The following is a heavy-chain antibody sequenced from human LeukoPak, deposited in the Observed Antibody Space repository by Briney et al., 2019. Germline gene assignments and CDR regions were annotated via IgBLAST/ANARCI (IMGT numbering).Heavy chain of an antibody. CDR2: IYYSGST. D-gene: IGHD2-2*01. Sequence: SETLSLTCTVSGGSISSGGYYWSWIRQHPGKGLEWIGYIYYSGSTYYNPSLKSRVTISVDRSKNQFSLKLNSVTAADTAVYYCARWAGYCSSTSCYGKNWFDPWGQGTLVTVSS. CDR3: ARWAGYCSSTSCYGKNWFDP. CDR1: GGSISSGGYY. J-gene: IGHJ5*02. V-gene: IGHV4-31*03.